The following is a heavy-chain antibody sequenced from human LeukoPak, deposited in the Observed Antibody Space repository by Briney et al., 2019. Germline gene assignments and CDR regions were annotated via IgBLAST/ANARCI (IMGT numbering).Heavy chain of an antibody. D-gene: IGHD6-13*01. J-gene: IGHJ6*03. CDR2: ITPIPGIA. CDR3: AREGVVGQQLYYYYMDV. Sequence: GSSVKVSCKASGGTFSSYTISWVRQAPGQGLEWMGRITPIPGIANYAQKFQGRVTITADKSTSTAYMELSSLRSEDTAVYYCAREGVVGQQLYYYYMDVWGKGTTVTVSS. CDR1: GGTFSSYT. V-gene: IGHV1-69*04.